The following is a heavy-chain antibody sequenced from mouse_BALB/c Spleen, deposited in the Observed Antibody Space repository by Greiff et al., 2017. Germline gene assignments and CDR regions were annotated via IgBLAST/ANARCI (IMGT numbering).Heavy chain of an antibody. CDR1: GFTFSSFG. V-gene: IGHV5-17*02. J-gene: IGHJ4*01. D-gene: IGHD2-4*01. CDR3: AREESIYYDYDNYAMDY. CDR2: ISSGSSTI. Sequence: EVMLVESGGGLVQPGGSRKLSCAASGFTFSSFGMHWVRQAPEKGLEWVAYISSGSSTIYYADTVKGRFTISRDNPKNTLFLQMTSLRSEDTAMYYCAREESIYYDYDNYAMDYWGQGTSVTVSS.